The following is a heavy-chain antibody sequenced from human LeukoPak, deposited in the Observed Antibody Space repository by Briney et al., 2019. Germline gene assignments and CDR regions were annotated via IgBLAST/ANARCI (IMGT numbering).Heavy chain of an antibody. CDR1: GGTFSSYA. D-gene: IGHD5-24*01. CDR2: IIPIFGTA. CDR3: ARDRRDAYKQLDY. Sequence: SVNVSCKASGGTFSSYAISWVRQAPGQGLEWMGGIIPIFGTANYAQKFHGRVTITADESTSTAYMELSSLRSEDTAVYYCARDRRDAYKQLDYWGQGTLVTVSS. V-gene: IGHV1-69*01. J-gene: IGHJ4*02.